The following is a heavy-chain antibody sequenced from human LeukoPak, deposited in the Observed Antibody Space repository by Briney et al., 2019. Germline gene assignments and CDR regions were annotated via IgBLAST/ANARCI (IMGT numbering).Heavy chain of an antibody. CDR3: AKDFEDQVLDLYYYYYGMDV. CDR2: ISGHDSNT. Sequence: PGGSLRLSCAASGFTFTSYGMSWVRQAPGKGLEWVSTISGHDSNTYYADSVEGRFTISRDNSKNTLYLQLNSLRAEDTAVYYCAKDFEDQVLDLYYYYYGMDVWGQGTTVTVSS. CDR1: GFTFTSYG. V-gene: IGHV3-23*01. D-gene: IGHD2-2*02. J-gene: IGHJ6*02.